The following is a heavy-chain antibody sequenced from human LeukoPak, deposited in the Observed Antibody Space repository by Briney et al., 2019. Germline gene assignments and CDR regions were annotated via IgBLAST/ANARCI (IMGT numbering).Heavy chain of an antibody. Sequence: GGSLRLSCAASGFTFSSYAMHWVRQAPGKGLEWVAVISYDGSNKYYADSVKGRFTIPRDNSKNTLYLQMNSLRAEDTAVYYCARDLDSSSSFPLYYFDYWGQGTLVTVSS. J-gene: IGHJ4*02. D-gene: IGHD6-6*01. CDR3: ARDLDSSSSFPLYYFDY. CDR1: GFTFSSYA. CDR2: ISYDGSNK. V-gene: IGHV3-30*01.